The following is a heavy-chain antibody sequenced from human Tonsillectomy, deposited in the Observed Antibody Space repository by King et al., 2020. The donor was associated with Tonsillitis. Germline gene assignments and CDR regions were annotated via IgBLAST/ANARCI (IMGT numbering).Heavy chain of an antibody. V-gene: IGHV3-30*18. CDR3: AKDFYGDYVFY. J-gene: IGHJ4*02. Sequence: VQLVESGGGVVQPGRSLRLSCAASGFTFSSYGMHWVRQAPGKGLEWVAVISYDGSNKYYADSVKGRFTISRDNSKNTLYLQMNSLRAEDTAVYYCAKDFYGDYVFYWVQGTLVTVSS. CDR2: ISYDGSNK. CDR1: GFTFSSYG. D-gene: IGHD4-17*01.